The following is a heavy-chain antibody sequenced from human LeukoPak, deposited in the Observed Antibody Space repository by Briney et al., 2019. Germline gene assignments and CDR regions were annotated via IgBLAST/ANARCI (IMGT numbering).Heavy chain of an antibody. CDR1: GGSISSYY. CDR3: ARKLPYSTDRHDAFDI. D-gene: IGHD2-15*01. CDR2: INHSGST. V-gene: IGHV4-34*01. J-gene: IGHJ3*02. Sequence: TSETLSLTCTVSGGSISSYYWSWIRQPPGKGLEWIGEINHSGSTNYNPSLKSRVTISVDTSKNQFSLKLSSVTAADTAVYYCARKLPYSTDRHDAFDIWGQGTMVTVSS.